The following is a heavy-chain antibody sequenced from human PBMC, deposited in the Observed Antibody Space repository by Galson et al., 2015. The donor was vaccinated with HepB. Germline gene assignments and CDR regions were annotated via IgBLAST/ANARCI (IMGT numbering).Heavy chain of an antibody. CDR3: AREKRRERQWPEIFDY. Sequence: SVKVSCKASGGTFSSYAISWVRQAPGQGLEWMGRIIPILGIANYAQKFQGRVTITADKSTSTAYMELSSLRSEDTAVYYCAREKRRERQWPEIFDYWGQGTLVTVSS. J-gene: IGHJ4*02. D-gene: IGHD6-19*01. V-gene: IGHV1-69*04. CDR1: GGTFSSYA. CDR2: IIPILGIA.